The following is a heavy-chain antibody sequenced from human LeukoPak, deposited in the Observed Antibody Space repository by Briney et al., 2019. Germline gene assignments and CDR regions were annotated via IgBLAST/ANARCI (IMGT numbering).Heavy chain of an antibody. CDR3: AREAMITFGGVIAHYYYYGMDV. CDR2: ISAYNGNT. Sequence: GASVKVSCKASGYTFTSYGISWVRQAPGQGLEWMGWISAYNGNTNYAQKLQGRVTMTTDTSTSIAYMELRSLRSDDTAVYYCAREAMITFGGVIAHYYYYGMDVWGQGTTVTVSS. J-gene: IGHJ6*02. CDR1: GYTFTSYG. D-gene: IGHD3-16*02. V-gene: IGHV1-18*01.